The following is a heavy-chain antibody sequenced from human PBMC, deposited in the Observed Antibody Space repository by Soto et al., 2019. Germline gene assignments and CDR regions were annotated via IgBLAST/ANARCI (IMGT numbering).Heavy chain of an antibody. CDR3: TCRIAVAGTSAFDY. CDR2: IRSKAYGGTT. CDR1: GFTFGDYA. V-gene: IGHV3-49*04. J-gene: IGHJ4*02. Sequence: SLRLSCTASGFTFGDYAMSWVRQAPGKGLEWVGFIRSKAYGGTTEYAASVKGRFTISRDDSKSIAYLQMNSLKTEDTAVYYCTCRIAVAGTSAFDYWGQGTLVTVSS. D-gene: IGHD6-19*01.